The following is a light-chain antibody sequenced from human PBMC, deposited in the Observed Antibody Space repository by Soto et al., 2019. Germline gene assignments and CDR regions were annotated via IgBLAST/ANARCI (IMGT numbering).Light chain of an antibody. J-gene: IGLJ1*01. CDR1: SRGVGGYNY. V-gene: IGLV2-14*01. Sequence: QSALPQPASVSGSPGQSITISCTGTSRGVGGYNYVSWYQQHPRKDPELMIHDVSNRPSGVANRFSGSKSGNTASLTISGLQAEDEAEYYCSSYTSSSLYVFGTGTKVTLL. CDR3: SSYTSSSLYV. CDR2: DVS.